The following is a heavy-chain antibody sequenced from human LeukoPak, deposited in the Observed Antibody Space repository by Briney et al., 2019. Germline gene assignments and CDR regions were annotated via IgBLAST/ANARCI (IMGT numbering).Heavy chain of an antibody. CDR1: RGSLSSPTYY. J-gene: IGHJ3*02. V-gene: IGHV4-39*01. D-gene: IGHD4/OR15-4a*01. CDR3: AQSDVLAGAFDI. Sequence: SETLSLTCTVSRGSLSSPTYYWGWIPPPPGKGLEWIGYIYYSRSTYYNPSLKSRVTISVDTSKNQFSLNLSSVTAADTAVYYCAQSDVLAGAFDIWGQGTMVIVSS. CDR2: IYYSRST.